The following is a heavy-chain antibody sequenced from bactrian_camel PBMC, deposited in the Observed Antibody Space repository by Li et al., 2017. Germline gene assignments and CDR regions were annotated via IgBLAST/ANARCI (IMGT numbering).Heavy chain of an antibody. V-gene: IGHV3S63*01. D-gene: IGHD5*01. CDR1: ERSYRSSC. Sequence: HVQLVESGGGSVQAGGSLRLSCVASERSYRSSCMVGWFRQAPGKEREGVTTIFTGDGYSTAGTTTYDDSVKGRFAISKDNANSKVYLQMNSLKSDDTALYYCATHMGWIPDDANYWGQGTQVTVS. J-gene: IGHJ4*01. CDR2: IFTGDGYSTAGTT. CDR3: ATHMGWIPDDANY.